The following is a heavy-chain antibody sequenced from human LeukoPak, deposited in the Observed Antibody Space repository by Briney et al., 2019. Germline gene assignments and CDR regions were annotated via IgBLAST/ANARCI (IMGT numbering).Heavy chain of an antibody. Sequence: GGSLRLSCAASGFTFSTYTMNWVRQAPGKGLEWVSSISSRSGYIYYADSVKGRFTISRDNAKNSLYLQMNSLRAEDTAVYYCAREEDYFDSSGYYLSAFDIWGQGTMVTVSS. CDR3: AREEDYFDSSGYYLSAFDI. CDR1: GFTFSTYT. CDR2: ISSRSGYI. V-gene: IGHV3-21*01. J-gene: IGHJ3*02. D-gene: IGHD3-22*01.